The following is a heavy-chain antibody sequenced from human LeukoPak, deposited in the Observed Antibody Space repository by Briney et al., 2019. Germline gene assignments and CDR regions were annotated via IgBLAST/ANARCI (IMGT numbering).Heavy chain of an antibody. CDR2: ISSSGSTI. CDR1: GFTFSSYG. J-gene: IGHJ5*02. V-gene: IGHV3-48*04. CDR3: AREYGDYEGGDWFDP. D-gene: IGHD4-17*01. Sequence: GGSLRLSCAASGFTFSSYGMHWVRQAPGKGLEWVSYISSSGSTIYYADSVKGRFTISRDNAKNSLCLQMNSLRAEDTAVYYCAREYGDYEGGDWFDPWGQGTLVTVSS.